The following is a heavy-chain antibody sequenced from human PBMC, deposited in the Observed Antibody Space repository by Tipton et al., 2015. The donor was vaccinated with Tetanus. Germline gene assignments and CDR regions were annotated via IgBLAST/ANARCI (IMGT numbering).Heavy chain of an antibody. CDR1: GGSITKDY. J-gene: IGHJ4*02. D-gene: IGHD3-3*01. CDR3: ARANYDFPKKGPFDS. Sequence: TLSLTCNVSGGSITKDYWSWIRQSPGKTLEWIGYISHSGSPNYNPSLKSRATVSVDTSKNQFSLDLTSVTAADTGVYYCARANYDFPKKGPFDSWGQGTLVIVSS. CDR2: ISHSGSP. V-gene: IGHV4-59*01.